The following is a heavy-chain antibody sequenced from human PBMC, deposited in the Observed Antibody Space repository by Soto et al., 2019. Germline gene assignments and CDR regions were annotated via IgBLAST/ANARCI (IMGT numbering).Heavy chain of an antibody. CDR2: IDYTGTT. J-gene: IGHJ4*02. D-gene: IGHD3-3*01. CDR1: GGSITSGGYY. Sequence: VQLQESGPGLVKTSQTLSLICTVSGGSITSGGYYWSWIRQHPGKGLEGVAYIDYTGTTYYNPSLKSRVIISLDTSKNQFSRKLSSVTAADTAVYYCARGDGSGYYFDSWGQGTLVTVSS. CDR3: ARGDGSGYYFDS. V-gene: IGHV4-31*03.